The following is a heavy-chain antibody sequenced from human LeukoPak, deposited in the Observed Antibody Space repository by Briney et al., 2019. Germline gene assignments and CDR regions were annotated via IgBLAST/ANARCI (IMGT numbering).Heavy chain of an antibody. J-gene: IGHJ1*01. CDR2: MNPNSGNT. CDR1: GYTFTSYD. D-gene: IGHD6-6*01. V-gene: IGHV1-8*03. Sequence: ASVKVSCKASGYTFTSYDINWVRQATGRGLEWMGWMNPNSGNTGYAQKFQGRVTITRNTSISTAYMELSSLRSEDTAVYYCASRSGLSARRGSPSAEYFQHWGQGTLVTVSS. CDR3: ASRSGLSARRGSPSAEYFQH.